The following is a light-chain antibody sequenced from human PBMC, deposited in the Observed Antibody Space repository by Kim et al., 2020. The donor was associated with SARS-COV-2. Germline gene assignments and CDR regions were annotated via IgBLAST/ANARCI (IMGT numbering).Light chain of an antibody. CDR3: LQHNSYPIT. Sequence: ASVGARVHITCRASQDIRNDLGWYQQSPGRAPKRLIYGASSLQSGVPSRFSGSGAGTEFTLTIRSLQPEDFATYFCLQHNSYPITFGQGTRLEIK. J-gene: IGKJ5*01. V-gene: IGKV1-17*01. CDR1: QDIRND. CDR2: GAS.